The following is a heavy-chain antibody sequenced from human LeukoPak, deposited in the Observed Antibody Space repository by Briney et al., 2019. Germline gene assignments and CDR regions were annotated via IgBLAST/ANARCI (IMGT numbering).Heavy chain of an antibody. V-gene: IGHV4-38-2*02. CDR1: GYSISSGYY. D-gene: IGHD1-26*01. CDR2: IYHSEST. J-gene: IGHJ5*02. CDR3: ARAGTEWEFDP. Sequence: SETLSLTCTVSGYSISSGYYWGWIRQPPGQGLEWIGSIYHSESTYYNPSLKSRVTISVDTSKNQFSLKLSSVTAADTAVYYCARAGTEWEFDPWGQGTLVTVSS.